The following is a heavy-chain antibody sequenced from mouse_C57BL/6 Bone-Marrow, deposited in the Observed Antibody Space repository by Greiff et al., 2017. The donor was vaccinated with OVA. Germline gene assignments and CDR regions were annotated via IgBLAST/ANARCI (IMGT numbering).Heavy chain of an antibody. CDR1: GFSLTSYG. D-gene: IGHD2-3*01. J-gene: IGHJ1*03. V-gene: IGHV2-2*01. CDR3: ARAGWPRYFDV. Sequence: VMLVESGPGLVQPSQSLSITCTASGFSLTSYGVHWVRQSPGKGLEWLGVIWSGGSTDYNAAFISRLSISKDNAKSKVFFKMSSLQADDTAIYYCARAGWPRYFDVWGTGTTVTVSS. CDR2: IWSGGST.